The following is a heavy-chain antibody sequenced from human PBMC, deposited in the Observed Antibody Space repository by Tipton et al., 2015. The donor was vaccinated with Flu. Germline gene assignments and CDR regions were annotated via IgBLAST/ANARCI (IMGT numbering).Heavy chain of an antibody. Sequence: LRLSCTVSGDSISSGTHYWTWIRQRPGKGLEWIGYIYYSGLSLYNPSLKSRLTISVDKSKNQFSLRLNSVTAADTAVYYCAKGLDPWGQGTLVTVSS. CDR3: AKGLDP. J-gene: IGHJ5*02. CDR2: IYYSGLS. CDR1: GDSISSGTHY. V-gene: IGHV4-31*03.